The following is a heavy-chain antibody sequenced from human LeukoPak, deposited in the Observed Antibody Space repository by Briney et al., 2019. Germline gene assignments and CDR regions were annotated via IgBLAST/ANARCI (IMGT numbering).Heavy chain of an antibody. V-gene: IGHV3-21*04. D-gene: IGHD4-23*01. CDR3: ARETAVVTQADFDS. Sequence: SGGSLRLSCAASGFTFSSYSMSWVRQAPGKGLEWVSSISSSSSYIYYADSVKGRFTISRDNAKNSLYLQMSSLRVEDTAVYYCARETAVVTQADFDSWGQGTLVTVSS. CDR1: GFTFSSYS. CDR2: ISSSSSYI. J-gene: IGHJ4*02.